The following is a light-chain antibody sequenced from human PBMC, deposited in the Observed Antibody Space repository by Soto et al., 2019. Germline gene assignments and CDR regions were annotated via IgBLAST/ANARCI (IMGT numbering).Light chain of an antibody. CDR2: DAS. Sequence: DIQMTQSPSTLSASVGDRVTITCRASQSISSWLAWYQQKPGKAPKLLIYDASSLESGVPSRCSGSGSGTEFTRTISSLQPDDVATYYSQQYNSYSWTCGQGTKVEIK. CDR3: QQYNSYSWT. J-gene: IGKJ1*01. CDR1: QSISSW. V-gene: IGKV1-5*01.